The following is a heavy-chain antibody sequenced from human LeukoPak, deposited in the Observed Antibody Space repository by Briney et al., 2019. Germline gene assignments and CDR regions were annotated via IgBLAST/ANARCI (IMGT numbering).Heavy chain of an antibody. J-gene: IGHJ6*03. CDR1: GYSISSGYY. D-gene: IGHD2-8*02. CDR2: IYTSGST. CDR3: ARASSKYWRMDYMDV. V-gene: IGHV4-4*07. Sequence: PSETLSLTCTVSGYSISSGYYWSWIRQPAGKGLEWIGRIYTSGSTNYNPSLKSRVTMSVDTSKSQFSLKLSSVTAADTAVYYCARASSKYWRMDYMDVWGKGTTVTVSS.